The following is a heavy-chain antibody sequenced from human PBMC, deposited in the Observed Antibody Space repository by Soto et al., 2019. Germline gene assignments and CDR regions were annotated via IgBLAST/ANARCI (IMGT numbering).Heavy chain of an antibody. CDR2: IFWNDDN. Sequence: QITLEESGPTLVKPTQTLTLTCTFSGFSLSNGGVGVGWIRQPRGKALEWLAHIFWNDDNRYSPSLKSRLAITSGTTNNQVILSSTMIDTVDTATYFDAARPRGAGGQDSASCLDVFDVWGQGTLVTVSS. CDR1: GFSLSNGGVG. D-gene: IGHD1-26*01. CDR3: AARPRGAGGQDSASCLDVFDV. J-gene: IGHJ3*01. V-gene: IGHV2-5*01.